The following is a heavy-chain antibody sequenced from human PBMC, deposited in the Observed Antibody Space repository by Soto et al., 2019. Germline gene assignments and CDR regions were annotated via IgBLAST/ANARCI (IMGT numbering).Heavy chain of an antibody. D-gene: IGHD3-16*01. Sequence: WIWIRQHPGKGLEWIGYIYHSGSTYYNPSLKSRVTISIDTSKNQFSLNLSSVTAADTAVYYCARGGGRNWFDPWGQGTLVTVSS. CDR2: IYHSGST. V-gene: IGHV4-31*02. CDR3: ARGGGRNWFDP. J-gene: IGHJ5*02.